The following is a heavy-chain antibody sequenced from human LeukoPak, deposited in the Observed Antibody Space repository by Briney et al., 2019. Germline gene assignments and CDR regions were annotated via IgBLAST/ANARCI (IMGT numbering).Heavy chain of an antibody. V-gene: IGHV3-23*01. D-gene: IGHD7-27*01. J-gene: IGHJ4*02. CDR2: ISRGGVIT. Sequence: GGSLRLSCAASGFTFSSYGMHWVRQAPGKGLEWVSSISRGGVITYYADSVKGRFTISGDNSNNTLYLHMNSLRAEDTAVYYCVSRAGSPWGPFDDWGQGTLVTVSS. CDR1: GFTFSSYG. CDR3: VSRAGSPWGPFDD.